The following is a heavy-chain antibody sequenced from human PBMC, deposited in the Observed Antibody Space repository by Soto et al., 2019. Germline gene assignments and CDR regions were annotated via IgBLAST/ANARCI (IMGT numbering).Heavy chain of an antibody. CDR2: THYRSKWYN. D-gene: IGHD5-12*01. J-gene: IGHJ4*02. Sequence: PSQTLSLTCAISGDSVSSNSAAWNWIRQSPSRGLEWLGRTHYRSKWYNDYAVSVKSRITINPDTSKNQFPLQLNSVTPEDTAVYYCARDYEYSCYEVFDYWGQGTLVTVSS. CDR3: ARDYEYSCYEVFDY. CDR1: GDSVSSNSAA. V-gene: IGHV6-1*01.